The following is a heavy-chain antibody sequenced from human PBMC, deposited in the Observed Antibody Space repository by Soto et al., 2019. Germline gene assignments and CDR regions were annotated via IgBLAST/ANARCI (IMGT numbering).Heavy chain of an antibody. Sequence: QVQLQQWGAGLLKPSETLSLTCAVYGGSFSGYYWSWIRQPPGKGLEWIGEINHSGSTNYNTSLKIRVTLSVHTSKYQFSLKLRSVTAADTAVYYCASYFARYYDVLTGYYGGYYFDYWGEGTLVTVSS. CDR2: INHSGST. J-gene: IGHJ4*02. V-gene: IGHV4-34*01. CDR3: ASYFARYYDVLTGYYGGYYFDY. D-gene: IGHD3-9*01. CDR1: GGSFSGYY.